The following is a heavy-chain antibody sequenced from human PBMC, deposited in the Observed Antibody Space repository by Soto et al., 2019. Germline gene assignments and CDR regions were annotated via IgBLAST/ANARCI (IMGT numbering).Heavy chain of an antibody. D-gene: IGHD6-13*01. CDR3: ASGASRWYPYSFDS. CDR2: IIPYYNTL. CDR1: EGTFNSYA. V-gene: IGHV1-69*01. Sequence: QAQVVQSGAEVRKPGSSVKLSCKASEGTFNSYAIAWVRQAPGQGLEWMGGIIPYYNTLNYAQKFQDRVTIPADDSTNTVYMELSSLRSDDTAVYFCASGASRWYPYSFDSWAQGTLVTVSS. J-gene: IGHJ4*02.